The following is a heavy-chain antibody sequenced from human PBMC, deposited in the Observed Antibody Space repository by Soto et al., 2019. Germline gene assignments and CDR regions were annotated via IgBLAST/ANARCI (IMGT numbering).Heavy chain of an antibody. V-gene: IGHV1-8*01. CDR3: ARGRGSTRSYYYYGMDV. J-gene: IGHJ6*02. Sequence: ASVKVSCKASGYTFTSYDINWVRQATGQGLEWMGWMNPNSGNTGHAQKFQGRVTMTRNTSISTAYMELSSLRSEDTAVYYCARGRGSTRSYYYYGMDVWGQGTTVTVSS. CDR2: MNPNSGNT. D-gene: IGHD2-2*01. CDR1: GYTFTSYD.